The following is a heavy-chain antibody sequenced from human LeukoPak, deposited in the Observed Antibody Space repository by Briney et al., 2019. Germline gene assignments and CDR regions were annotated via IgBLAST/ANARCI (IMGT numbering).Heavy chain of an antibody. CDR3: ARDSSGWYHRGFDY. D-gene: IGHD6-19*01. CDR2: INHSGST. Sequence: SVTLSLTCAVYGGSFSGYYWSWIRQPPGKGLEWIGEINHSGSTNYNPSLKSRVTISVDTSKNQFSPKLSSVTAADTAVYYCARDSSGWYHRGFDYWGQGTLVTVSS. CDR1: GGSFSGYY. V-gene: IGHV4-34*01. J-gene: IGHJ4*02.